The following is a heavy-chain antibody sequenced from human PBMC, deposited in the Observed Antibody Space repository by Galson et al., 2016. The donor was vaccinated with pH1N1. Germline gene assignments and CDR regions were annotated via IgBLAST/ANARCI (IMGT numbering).Heavy chain of an antibody. CDR2: ISRSGSTI. D-gene: IGHD6-19*01. CDR3: ARPAEQQWLVILPFGY. CDR1: GFGFSSHE. V-gene: IGHV3-48*03. J-gene: IGHJ4*02. Sequence: SLRLSCAASGFGFSSHEMNWVRQAPGKGLEWVSHISRSGSTIHYADSVKGRFTVSRDNAKNSLYLQMNSLRAEDTAVYYCARPAEQQWLVILPFGYWGQGILVTVSS.